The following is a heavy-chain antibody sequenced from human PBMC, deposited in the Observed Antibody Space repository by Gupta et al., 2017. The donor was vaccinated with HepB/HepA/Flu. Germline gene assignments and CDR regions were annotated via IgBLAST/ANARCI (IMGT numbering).Heavy chain of an antibody. D-gene: IGHD5-12*01. V-gene: IGHV3-33*01. CDR1: GFTFNRYG. J-gene: IGHJ6*03. CDR2: IWFDGSNR. CDR3: AREGGYDSERIYNYYYRNV. Sequence: QVQLVESGGGVVQPGRSLRLSCAASGFTFNRYGMHWVRQAPGKGLEWVATIWFDGSNRNYVDSVKGRFTISRDNSKNTHFLQMNSLRAEDKAVYYCAREGGYDSERIYNYYYRNVWGKGSTVTVS.